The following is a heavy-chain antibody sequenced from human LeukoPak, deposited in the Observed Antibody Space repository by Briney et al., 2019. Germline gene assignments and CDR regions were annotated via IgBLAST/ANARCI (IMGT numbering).Heavy chain of an antibody. D-gene: IGHD6-6*01. CDR2: INHSGST. J-gene: IGHJ4*02. V-gene: IGHV4-34*01. CDR3: ARGVLTSNFDY. Sequence: SETLSLTCAVYGGSLSGYYWSWIRQPRGKGLEWIGEINHSGSTNYNPSLKSRVTISVDTSKNQFSLKLSSVTAADTAVYYCARGVLTSNFDYWGQGTLVTVSS. CDR1: GGSLSGYY.